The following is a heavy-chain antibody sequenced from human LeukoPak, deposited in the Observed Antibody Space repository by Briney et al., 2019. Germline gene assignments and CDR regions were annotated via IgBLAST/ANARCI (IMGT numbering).Heavy chain of an antibody. CDR2: ISSSGSTI. J-gene: IGHJ4*02. Sequence: GGSLRLSCAASGFTFSDDYMRWIRHAPGKGLEWVSYISSSGSTIYYADSVKGRFTISRDNANNSLYLQMHSLRAEDTAVYYCAREGQGSLTALDYWGQGTLVTVSS. CDR3: AREGQGSLTALDY. CDR1: GFTFSDDY. V-gene: IGHV3-11*01.